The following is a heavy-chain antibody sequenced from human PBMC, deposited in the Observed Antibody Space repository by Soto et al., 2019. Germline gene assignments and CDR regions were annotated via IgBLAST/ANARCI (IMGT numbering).Heavy chain of an antibody. V-gene: IGHV1-18*01. J-gene: IGHJ6*02. CDR1: GNTFTRYG. CDR2: ISGYNGDT. D-gene: IGHD2-21*01. Sequence: AAGKASCKESGNTFTRYGISWVRQAPGQGLEWMGWISGYNGDTNYAQKFQDRVSMTIDTSTGTAYMELRSLTSFDTAIHYCAKIGQPPYFYYALVVWGQ. CDR3: AKIGQPPYFYYALVV.